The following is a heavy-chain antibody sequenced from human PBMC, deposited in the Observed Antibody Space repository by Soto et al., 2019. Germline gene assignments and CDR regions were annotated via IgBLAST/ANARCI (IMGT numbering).Heavy chain of an antibody. CDR2: STFGGNT. J-gene: IGHJ4*02. Sequence: EVQLLESGGGLVQPGGSLILSCAASGFTFSNHIMRWVRQAPGKGLEWVSSSTFGGNTYYADSVKGRFTISRDNSQNMLNLQMNSLRAEDTAVYYCAKAVRGGDDPSSNEYWGQGTLVTFSS. V-gene: IGHV3-23*01. CDR3: AKAVRGGDDPSSNEY. D-gene: IGHD4-17*01. CDR1: GFTFSNHI.